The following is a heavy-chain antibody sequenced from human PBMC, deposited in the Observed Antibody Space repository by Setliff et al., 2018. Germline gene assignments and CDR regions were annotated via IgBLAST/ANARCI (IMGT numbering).Heavy chain of an antibody. CDR2: IKQDGSEK. V-gene: IGHV3-7*01. D-gene: IGHD7-27*01. J-gene: IGHJ6*03. Sequence: GGSLRLSCAASGFPFSTYWLNWVRQAPGKGLEWVANIKQDGSEKYYADSVKGRFTISRDNARNALYLQMVSLRGEDTGVYFCAALDWGENFYNVDVWGKGTTVTVSS. CDR3: AALDWGENFYNVDV. CDR1: GFPFSTYW.